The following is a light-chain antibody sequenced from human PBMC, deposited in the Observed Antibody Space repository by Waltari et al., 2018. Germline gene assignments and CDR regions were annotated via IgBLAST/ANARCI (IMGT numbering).Light chain of an antibody. CDR3: QQYNTISPYT. Sequence: LQITPSPSSLFSSVWDQVPITCPARQEIRNSLAWYQQKPEKAPKLLLDEASRLESGVPARFSGSGSGTDYTLTISSLQPEDFATYYCQQYNTISPYTFGQGTKLEI. J-gene: IGKJ2*01. CDR1: QEIRNS. V-gene: IGKV1-NL1*01. CDR2: EAS.